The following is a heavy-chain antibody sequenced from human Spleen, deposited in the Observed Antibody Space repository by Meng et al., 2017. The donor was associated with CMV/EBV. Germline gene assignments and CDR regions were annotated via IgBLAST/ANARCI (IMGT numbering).Heavy chain of an antibody. V-gene: IGHV3-48*01. CDR2: ISRSSTTI. CDR1: GFIFSSYS. Sequence: ETLSLTCAASGFIFSSYSMNWVRQAPGKGLEWISYISRSSTTIYYAESVKGRFTISRDNSKNTLYLQMNSLRAEDTAVYYCARVGGYYDSWSGYYGEDYYYGMDVWGQGTTVTVSS. D-gene: IGHD3-3*01. CDR3: ARVGGYYDSWSGYYGEDYYYGMDV. J-gene: IGHJ6*02.